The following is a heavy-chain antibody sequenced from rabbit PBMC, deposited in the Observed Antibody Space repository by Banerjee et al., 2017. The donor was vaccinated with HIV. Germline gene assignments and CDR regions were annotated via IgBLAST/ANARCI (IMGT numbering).Heavy chain of an antibody. J-gene: IGHJ4*01. CDR3: ARAHDYAGFAVYYFNL. CDR2: IVTGSGGT. V-gene: IGHV1S43*01. Sequence: QSLEESGGDLVKPGASLTLTCTASGIDFSGYYYMCWVRQAPGKGLELIACIVTGSGGTWYASWVNGRFTISRSTSLNTVDLKMTSLTAADTATYFCARAHDYAGFAVYYFNLWGQGTLVTVS. D-gene: IGHD4-2*01. CDR1: GIDFSGYYY.